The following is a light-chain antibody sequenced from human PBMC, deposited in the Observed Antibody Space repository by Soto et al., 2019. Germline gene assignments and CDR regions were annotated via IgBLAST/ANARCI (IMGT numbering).Light chain of an antibody. CDR3: QSYDSSLSGFYV. CDR1: SSNIGAGYD. CDR2: GNS. J-gene: IGLJ1*01. V-gene: IGLV1-40*01. Sequence: QSVLTQPPSVSGAPGQRVTISCTGSSSNIGAGYDVHWYQQLPGTAPKLLLYGNSNRPSGVPDRFSGSKSGTSASLAITGLQTADEADYYCQSYDSSLSGFYVFGTGNKLTVL.